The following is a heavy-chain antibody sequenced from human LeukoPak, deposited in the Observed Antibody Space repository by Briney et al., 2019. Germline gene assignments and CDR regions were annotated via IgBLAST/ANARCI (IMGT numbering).Heavy chain of an antibody. CDR2: IKQDGSEK. Sequence: PAGSLRLSCAASGFTFSSYWMTWIRQAPGKGLEWVANIKQDGSEKYYVDSVKGRFTISRDNAKNSLYLQMNSLRAEDTAVYYCARDTGGGYSCYDCWGQGTLVTVSS. CDR1: GFTFSSYW. J-gene: IGHJ4*02. V-gene: IGHV3-7*01. D-gene: IGHD5-18*01. CDR3: ARDTGGGYSCYDC.